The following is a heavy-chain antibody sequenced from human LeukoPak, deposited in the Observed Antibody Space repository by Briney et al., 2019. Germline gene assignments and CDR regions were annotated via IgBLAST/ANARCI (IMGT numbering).Heavy chain of an antibody. CDR1: GFTFSSYS. J-gene: IGHJ3*02. V-gene: IGHV3-21*01. CDR3: ARLRITMESYAFDI. Sequence: PGGSLRLSCAASGFTFSSYSMNWVRQAPGKGLEWVSSISSSSSYIYYADSVRGRFTISRDSAENSLYLQMNSLRAEDTAVYYCARLRITMESYAFDIWGQGTLVTVSS. CDR2: ISSSSSYI. D-gene: IGHD3-10*01.